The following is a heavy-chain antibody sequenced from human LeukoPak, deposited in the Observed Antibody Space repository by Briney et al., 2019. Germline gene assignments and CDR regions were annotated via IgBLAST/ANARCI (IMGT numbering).Heavy chain of an antibody. CDR2: ISWNSGSI. D-gene: IGHD2-15*01. V-gene: IGHV3-9*01. Sequence: PGRSLRLSCAASGFTFDEYAMHWVRQAPGKGLEWVSGISWNSGSIVYADSVKGRFTISRDNAKNSLYLQMNSLRAEDTALYYCAKDSSLVVAAYFDYWGQGTLVTVSS. J-gene: IGHJ4*02. CDR3: AKDSSLVVAAYFDY. CDR1: GFTFDEYA.